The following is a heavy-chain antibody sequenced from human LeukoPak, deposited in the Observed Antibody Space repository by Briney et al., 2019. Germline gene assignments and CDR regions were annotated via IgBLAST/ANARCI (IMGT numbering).Heavy chain of an antibody. CDR3: ARGGYPESHRFYYSYFYIDV. CDR2: VNHSASGST. D-gene: IGHD5-12*01. CDR1: GGSFSGYS. Sequence: PSETLSLTCAVYGGSFSGYSWHWIRQPPGKGLEWIGDVNHSASGSTNSNPSLKSRVTISVDTSKNQSSLKLRFVTAADTAVYYCARGGYPESHRFYYSYFYIDVWDKGTTVTVSS. V-gene: IGHV4-34*01. J-gene: IGHJ6*03.